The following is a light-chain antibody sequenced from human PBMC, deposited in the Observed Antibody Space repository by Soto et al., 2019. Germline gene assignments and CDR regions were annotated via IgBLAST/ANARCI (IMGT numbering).Light chain of an antibody. J-gene: IGKJ4*01. CDR2: GAS. CDR1: ESVSDND. Sequence: EIVLTQSPGTLSLSPGERATLSCRASESVSDNDLAWYQQRSGQAPRLVIYGASSRASAVPDRFSGSGSGADFTLTISRLEPEDFAVYYCQQYGSSPLTFGGGTKVDIK. CDR3: QQYGSSPLT. V-gene: IGKV3-20*01.